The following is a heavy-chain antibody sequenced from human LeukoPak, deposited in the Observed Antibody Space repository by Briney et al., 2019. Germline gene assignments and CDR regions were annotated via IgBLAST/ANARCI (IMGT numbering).Heavy chain of an antibody. Sequence: SETLSLTCTVSGGSISSSSYYWGWIRQPPGKGLEWIGSMHYSGSTYYNPSLKSRVTTSVDTSKNQFFLKLRSVTAADTAVYYCARDGGYGSGPSFWGQGTLVTVSS. CDR3: ARDGGYGSGPSF. CDR1: GGSISSSSYY. V-gene: IGHV4-39*07. CDR2: MHYSGST. D-gene: IGHD3-10*01. J-gene: IGHJ4*02.